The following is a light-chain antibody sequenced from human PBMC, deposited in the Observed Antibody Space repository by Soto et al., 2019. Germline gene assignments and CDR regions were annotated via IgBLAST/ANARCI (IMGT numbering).Light chain of an antibody. CDR2: GNG. CDR1: SSNIGAGHD. Sequence: QSVLTQPPSVSGAPGQRVTILHTGSSSNIGAGHDVHWYQQLPGTAPKLLIYGNGNRPSGVPDRFSGSKSGTSASLAITGLQADDEADYYCQSYDNSLSGSEVFGTGTKLTVL. CDR3: QSYDNSLSGSEV. V-gene: IGLV1-40*01. J-gene: IGLJ1*01.